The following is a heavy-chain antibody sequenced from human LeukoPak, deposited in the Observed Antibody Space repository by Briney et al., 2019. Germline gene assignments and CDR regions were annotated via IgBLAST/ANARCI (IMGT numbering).Heavy chain of an antibody. J-gene: IGHJ4*02. CDR2: IYYSGST. CDR3: ARSGNSSLQKYYFDY. D-gene: IGHD6-19*01. V-gene: IGHV4-31*03. Sequence: SQTLSLTCTVSGGSTSSGGYYWSWIRQHPGKGLEWIGYIYYSGSTYYNPSLKSRVTISVDTSKNQFSLKLSSVTAADTAVYYCARSGNSSLQKYYFDYWGQGTLVTVSS. CDR1: GGSTSSGGYY.